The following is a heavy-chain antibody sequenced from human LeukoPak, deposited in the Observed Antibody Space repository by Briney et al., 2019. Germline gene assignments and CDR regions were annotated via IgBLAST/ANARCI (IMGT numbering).Heavy chain of an antibody. CDR3: AKDVRPGGGGMDV. J-gene: IGHJ6*02. D-gene: IGHD3-10*02. CDR2: ISDNGGST. CDR1: GFTFSSYA. V-gene: IGHV3-23*01. Sequence: GGSLRLSCAASGFTFSSYAMSWVRQAPGKGLEWVSTISDNGGSTHYADSVKGRFTISRDNSKNTLDLQMNSLKAEDTAIYYCAKDVRPGGGGMDVWGQGTTVTVSS.